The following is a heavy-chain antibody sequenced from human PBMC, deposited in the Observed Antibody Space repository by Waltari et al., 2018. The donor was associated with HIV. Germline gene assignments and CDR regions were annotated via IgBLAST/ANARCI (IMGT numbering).Heavy chain of an antibody. V-gene: IGHV1-69*01. Sequence: QVQLVQSGAEVKKPGSSVKVSCKASGGTFSSYAISWVRQAPGQGLEWMGGIIPIFGAANYAQKFQGRVTITADESTSTAYMELSSLRSEDTAVYYCARAGLLGGYYDSHSAFDIWGQGTMVTVSS. CDR3: ARAGLLGGYYDSHSAFDI. D-gene: IGHD3-22*01. J-gene: IGHJ3*02. CDR2: IIPIFGAA. CDR1: GGTFSSYA.